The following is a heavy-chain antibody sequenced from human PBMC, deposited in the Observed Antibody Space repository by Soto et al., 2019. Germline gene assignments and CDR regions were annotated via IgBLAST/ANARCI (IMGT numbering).Heavy chain of an antibody. CDR3: AILGYDILIGYRKDFNWFNP. D-gene: IGHD3-9*01. V-gene: IGHV1-8*01. CDR1: GYTFTSYD. Sequence: ASVKVSCKASGYTFTSYDINWVRQATGQGLEWMGWMNPNSGNTGYAQKFQGRVTMTRNTSISTAYMELSSLRSEDTAVYYCAILGYDILIGYRKDFNWFNPWGQGTLVTASS. CDR2: MNPNSGNT. J-gene: IGHJ5*02.